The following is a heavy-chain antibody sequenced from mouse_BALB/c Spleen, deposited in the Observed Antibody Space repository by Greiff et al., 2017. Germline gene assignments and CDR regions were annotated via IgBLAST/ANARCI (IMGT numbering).Heavy chain of an antibody. D-gene: IGHD1-1*01. CDR2: IWGDGST. J-gene: IGHJ4*01. V-gene: IGHV2-3*01. CDR1: GFSLTSYG. CDR3: AQTPNSYYYGSSYAMDY. Sequence: VKLVESGPGLVAPSQSLSITCTVSGFSLTSYGVSWVRQPPGKGLEWLGVIWGDGSTNYHSALISRLSISKDNSKSQVFLKLNSLQTDDTATYYCAQTPNSYYYGSSYAMDYWGQGTSVTVSS.